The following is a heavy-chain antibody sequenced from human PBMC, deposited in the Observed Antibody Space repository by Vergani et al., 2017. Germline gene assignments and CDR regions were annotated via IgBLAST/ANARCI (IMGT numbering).Heavy chain of an antibody. D-gene: IGHD3-9*01. J-gene: IGHJ4*02. CDR3: ARGXYTYYDILTGYQKGSFDY. Sequence: QVQLVQSGAEVKKPGASVKVSCKASGYTFTSYAMHWVRQAPGQRLEWMGLINAGNGNTKYSQKFQGRVTITRDTSASTAYMELSSLRSEDTAVYYCARGXYTYYDILTGYQKGSFDYWGQGTLVTVSS. CDR2: INAGNGNT. V-gene: IGHV1-3*01. CDR1: GYTFTSYA.